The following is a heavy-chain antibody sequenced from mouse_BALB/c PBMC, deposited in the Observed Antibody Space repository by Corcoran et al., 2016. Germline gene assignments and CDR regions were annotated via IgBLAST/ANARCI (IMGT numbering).Heavy chain of an antibody. V-gene: IGHV9-3-1*01. J-gene: IGHJ4*01. CDR2: INTNTGKT. Sequence: QIQLVQSGPELKKPGETVKISCKASGYTFTNFGMNWVNQAPGKGLMWMGWINTNTGKTTYADDFKGRFAFSLETSASTANLQINNLKNEDTATYFCAREPRAMDYWGQGTSVTVSS. CDR1: GYTFTNFG. CDR3: AREPRAMDY.